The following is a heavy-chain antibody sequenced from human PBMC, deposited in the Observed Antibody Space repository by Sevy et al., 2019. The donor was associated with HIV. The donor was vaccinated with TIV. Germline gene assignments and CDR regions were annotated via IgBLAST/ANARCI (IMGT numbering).Heavy chain of an antibody. CDR3: ARDCSSTRCLWGMDV. V-gene: IGHV3-7*03. J-gene: IGHJ6*02. CDR1: GFTFSRYW. Sequence: GGCLRLSCAASGFTFSRYWMNWVRQAPGKGLEWVANIKVDGSEKYYVDSVKGRFTISRDNAKNSLYLQMNSLRAEDTAVYYCARDCSSTRCLWGMDVWGQGTTVTVSS. CDR2: IKVDGSEK. D-gene: IGHD2-2*01.